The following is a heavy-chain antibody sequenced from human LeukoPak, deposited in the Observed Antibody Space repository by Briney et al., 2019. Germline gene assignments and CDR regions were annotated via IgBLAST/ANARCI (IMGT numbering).Heavy chain of an antibody. CDR3: GRTSGTWSADFDY. CDR1: GYYFSNHG. Sequence: GASVKVSCKASGYYFSNHGISWLRQAPGQGLEFRGWVSAYNGEAIYVQKFQGRVTMTTDTSTYTAHMELRSLRSDDTAVYYCGRTSGTWSADFDYWGQGTLVSVSS. J-gene: IGHJ4*02. D-gene: IGHD6-19*01. V-gene: IGHV1-18*04. CDR2: VSAYNGEA.